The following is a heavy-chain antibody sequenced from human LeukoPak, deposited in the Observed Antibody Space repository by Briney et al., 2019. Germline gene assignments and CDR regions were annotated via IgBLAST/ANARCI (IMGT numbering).Heavy chain of an antibody. Sequence: GGSLRLSCAASGFTFSGYRMNWVRQAPGKGLEWVSYISSSSSSTIYYADSVKGRFTISRDNAKNSLNLQMNSLRAEDTAVYYCARGQYGSGKDIWGQGTLVTVTS. V-gene: IGHV3-48*04. J-gene: IGHJ4*02. CDR3: ARGQYGSGKDI. CDR2: ISSSSSSTI. D-gene: IGHD3-10*01. CDR1: GFTFSGYR.